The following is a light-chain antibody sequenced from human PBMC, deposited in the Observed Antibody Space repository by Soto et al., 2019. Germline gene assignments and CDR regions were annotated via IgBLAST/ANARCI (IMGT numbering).Light chain of an antibody. CDR2: DVT. V-gene: IGLV2-14*03. J-gene: IGLJ1*01. CDR1: SSDVGDYDF. CDR3: SSYTGSSTYV. Sequence: QSVLTQPASVSGSPGQSITISGTGTSSDVGDYDFVSWYQQHPGKAPKLIIYDVTNRPSGVSNRFSASKSGNTASLSISGLQAEDEAYYYCSSYTGSSTYVFGTGTKVTVL.